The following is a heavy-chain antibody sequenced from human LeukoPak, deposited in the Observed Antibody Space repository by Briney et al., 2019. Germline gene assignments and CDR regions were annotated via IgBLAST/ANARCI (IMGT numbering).Heavy chain of an antibody. Sequence: GGSLRLSCVASGFTFSDFSLNWVRQAPGKGLEWISYIGSAIYYADSVKGRFTISRDNAKNSLYLQMNSLRAEDTAVYYCARDHAYAFDIWGQGTLVTVSS. CDR3: ARDHAYAFDI. V-gene: IGHV3-48*01. CDR1: GFTFSDFS. D-gene: IGHD2-2*01. CDR2: IGSAI. J-gene: IGHJ3*02.